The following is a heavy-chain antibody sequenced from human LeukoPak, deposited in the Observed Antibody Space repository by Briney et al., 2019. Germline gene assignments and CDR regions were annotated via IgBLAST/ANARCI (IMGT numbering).Heavy chain of an antibody. D-gene: IGHD3-22*01. CDR1: GFTLSNHW. J-gene: IGHJ4*02. Sequence: GGSLGLSCAASGFTLSNHWMIWVRQAPGKGLECVANIKQDGIEKYYLDSVKGRFTISRDNSKNTLYLQMNSLRAEDTAVYYCARDTSAYYSYFDYWGQGTLVTVSS. V-gene: IGHV3-7*01. CDR2: IKQDGIEK. CDR3: ARDTSAYYSYFDY.